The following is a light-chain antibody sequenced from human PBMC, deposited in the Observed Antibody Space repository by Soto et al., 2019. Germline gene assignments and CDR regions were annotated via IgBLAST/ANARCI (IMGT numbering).Light chain of an antibody. V-gene: IGKV1-5*03. CDR3: QQYNAYPLT. CDR2: KAS. CDR1: QSISTW. J-gene: IGKJ4*01. Sequence: DIQMTQSPSTLSASVGDRVTITCRASQSISTWLAWYQQKPGKAPKLLIYKASSLEGGVPSRFSGSGSGTEFNITISSLQPDEFATYYCQQYNAYPLTFGGGTTVESK.